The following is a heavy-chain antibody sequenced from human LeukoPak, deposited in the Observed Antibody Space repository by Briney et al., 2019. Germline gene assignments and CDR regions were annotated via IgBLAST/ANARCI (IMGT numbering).Heavy chain of an antibody. V-gene: IGHV3-64D*06. CDR3: VKDRPGSYAFDM. D-gene: IGHD3-10*01. Sequence: PGGSLRLSCSASGFTFMTSAMHWVRQAPGKGLEYVSSINDYGNRIHYAGSVKGRFSISRDTSTNTLYLQMSSLRPEDTAVYHCVKDRPGSYAFDMWGQGTMVTVSS. J-gene: IGHJ3*02. CDR1: GFTFMTSA. CDR2: INDYGNRI.